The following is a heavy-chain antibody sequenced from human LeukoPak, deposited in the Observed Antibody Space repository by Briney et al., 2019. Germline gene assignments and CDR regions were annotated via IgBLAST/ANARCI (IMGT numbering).Heavy chain of an antibody. D-gene: IGHD4-17*01. Sequence: GGSLRLSCAASGFTVTTNYMSWVRQAPGKGLEGVSVIYRDDSSYYADSVKGRFTISRDNSKNTLYLQMHSLRAEDTAVYYCARESLGSVDPRRYSTTVSQDVWGKGTTVTISS. CDR2: IYRDDSS. CDR1: GFTVTTNY. V-gene: IGHV3-53*01. CDR3: ARESLGSVDPRRYSTTVSQDV. J-gene: IGHJ6*04.